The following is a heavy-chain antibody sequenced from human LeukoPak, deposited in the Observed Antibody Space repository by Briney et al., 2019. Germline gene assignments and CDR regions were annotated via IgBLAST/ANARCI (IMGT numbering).Heavy chain of an antibody. J-gene: IGHJ5*02. V-gene: IGHV1-2*02. Sequence: ASVKVSCKASGFTFTAYHMHWMRQAPGQGPAYMGLFNPKSGGTDYAQKFQGRVTMTRDTSISTAYLELSNLRSDDTAMYYCARGIYGGNSPLVDLWGQGTLVTVSS. CDR1: GFTFTAYH. CDR2: FNPKSGGT. CDR3: ARGIYGGNSPLVDL. D-gene: IGHD6-13*01.